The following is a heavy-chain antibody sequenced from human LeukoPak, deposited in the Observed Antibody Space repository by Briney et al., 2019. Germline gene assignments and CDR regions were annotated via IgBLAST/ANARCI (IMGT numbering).Heavy chain of an antibody. CDR1: GGTFSSYA. CDR3: ARDGGLIVGATRSPYYYYGMDV. CDR2: IIPILGIA. J-gene: IGHJ6*02. D-gene: IGHD1-26*01. V-gene: IGHV1-69*04. Sequence: SVKVSCKASGGTFSSYAISWVRQAPGQGLEWMGRIIPILGIANYAQKFQGRVTITADKSTSTAYMELSSLRSEDTAVYYCARDGGLIVGATRSPYYYYGMDVWGQGTTVTVSS.